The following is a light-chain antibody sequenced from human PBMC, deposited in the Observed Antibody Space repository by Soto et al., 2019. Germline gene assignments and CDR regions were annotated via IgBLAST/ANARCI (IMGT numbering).Light chain of an antibody. V-gene: IGKV1-5*01. CDR3: QQYNSYPWT. CDR2: DAS. Sequence: DIQMTQSNSMQSLSVGDRVTITCLARQSISSWLAWYQQKPGKAPKLLIYDASSLESGVPSRFSGSGSGTEFTLTITSLQPDDFATYYCQQYNSYPWTLGQGTKVDIK. CDR1: QSISSW. J-gene: IGKJ1*01.